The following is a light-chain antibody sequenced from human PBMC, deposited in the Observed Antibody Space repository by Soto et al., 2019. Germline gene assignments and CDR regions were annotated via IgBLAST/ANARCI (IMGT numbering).Light chain of an antibody. Sequence: EIVLTQSPATLSLSPGERATLSCRASQSVSSYLAWYQQKPGQAPRLLIYDASNRATGIPARFSGGGSGTYFTLTISSLEPEDFAVYYCQQRSNWLTFGGGTKVEIK. CDR1: QSVSSY. V-gene: IGKV3-11*01. J-gene: IGKJ4*01. CDR3: QQRSNWLT. CDR2: DAS.